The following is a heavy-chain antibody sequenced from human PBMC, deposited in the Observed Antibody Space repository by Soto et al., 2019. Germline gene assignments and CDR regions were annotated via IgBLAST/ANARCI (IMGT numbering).Heavy chain of an antibody. CDR2: IYYSGST. V-gene: IGHV4-39*01. CDR1: GDSISSSNYR. D-gene: IGHD4-4*01. CDR3: ARSGGLQHIDY. J-gene: IGHJ4*02. Sequence: LETLSHTCPVSGDSISSSNYRWGWIRQPPGKGLEWIGSIYYSGSTYYNPSLKSRVTISVDTSKNQFSLKLSSVTAADTAVHYCARSGGLQHIDYWGQGTLVTVSS.